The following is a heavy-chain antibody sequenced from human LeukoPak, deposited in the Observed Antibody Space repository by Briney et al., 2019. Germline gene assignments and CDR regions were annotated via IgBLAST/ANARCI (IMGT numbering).Heavy chain of an antibody. Sequence: SETLSLTCAVSGVSFGEFYWSWIRQPPGKGLEWIGEINHSGYTNYYPSLKSRVTISVDTSKNQFSLRLSSVTAADTAVYYCARNDYFGINNGMDVWGQGTTVTVS. CDR1: GVSFGEFY. D-gene: IGHD2/OR15-2a*01. J-gene: IGHJ6*02. V-gene: IGHV4-34*01. CDR3: ARNDYFGINNGMDV. CDR2: INHSGYT.